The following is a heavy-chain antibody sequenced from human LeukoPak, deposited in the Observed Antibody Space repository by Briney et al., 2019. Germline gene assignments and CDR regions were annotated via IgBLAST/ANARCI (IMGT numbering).Heavy chain of an antibody. CDR2: IYSGGST. V-gene: IGHV3-66*01. Sequence: GGSLRLSCAASGFTFSSYWMSWVRQAPGKGLEWVSVIYSGGSTYYADSVKGRFTISRDNSKNTLYLQMNSLRAEDTAVYYCARILFGSYYISDYYGMDVWGQGTTVTVSS. J-gene: IGHJ6*02. D-gene: IGHD1-26*01. CDR3: ARILFGSYYISDYYGMDV. CDR1: GFTFSSYW.